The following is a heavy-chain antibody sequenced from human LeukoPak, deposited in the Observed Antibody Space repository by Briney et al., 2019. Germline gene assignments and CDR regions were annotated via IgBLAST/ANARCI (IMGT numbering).Heavy chain of an antibody. CDR3: ARTERSTMVRGVSNNWFDP. CDR2: MFYSGST. V-gene: IGHV4-59*01. CDR1: SGSISSYY. D-gene: IGHD3-10*01. J-gene: IGHJ5*02. Sequence: PSETLSLTCTVSSGSISSYYWSWIRQPPGKGLEWIGYMFYSGSTNYNPSLKSRVTISVDTSKNQFSLKLSSVTAADTAVYYCARTERSTMVRGVSNNWFDPWGQGTLVTVSS.